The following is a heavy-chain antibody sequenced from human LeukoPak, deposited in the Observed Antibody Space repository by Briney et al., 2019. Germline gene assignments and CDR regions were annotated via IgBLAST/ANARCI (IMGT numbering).Heavy chain of an antibody. V-gene: IGHV4-4*07. J-gene: IGHJ4*02. CDR2: IYTSGST. Sequence: SETLSLTCTVSGGSISNYYWSWIRQPAGKGLEWIGRIYTSGSTNYNPSLKSRVTMSVDTSKNQFSLKLSSVTAADTAVYYCAREWWEPDDFGFDYWGQGTLVTVSS. D-gene: IGHD2-15*01. CDR1: GGSISNYY. CDR3: AREWWEPDDFGFDY.